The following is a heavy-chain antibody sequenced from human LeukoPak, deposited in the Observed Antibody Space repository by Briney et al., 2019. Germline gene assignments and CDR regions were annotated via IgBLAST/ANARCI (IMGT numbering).Heavy chain of an antibody. CDR1: RFTFRNFG. CDR3: ASFGSGTSYLNYFDY. Sequence: PGGSLRLSCAASRFTFRNFGMAWVRLAPGKGLQWVSAVSGSGSATYYADSVKGRFTISRDNCNNTLYLQMNSLRAEDTAVYYCASFGSGTSYLNYFDYWGQGTLITVSS. J-gene: IGHJ4*02. D-gene: IGHD3-10*01. V-gene: IGHV3-23*01. CDR2: VSGSGSAT.